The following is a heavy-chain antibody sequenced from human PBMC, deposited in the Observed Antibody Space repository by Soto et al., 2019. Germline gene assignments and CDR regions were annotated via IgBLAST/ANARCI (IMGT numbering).Heavy chain of an antibody. Sequence: SVKVSCNASGGTFGRYAISWVRHAPGQGLEWMGGIIPIFGTANNEQKFQGRVTITADKSTSTAYMELSSLRSEDTAVYYCARVEVVSWYYYGMDVWGQGTTVTVSS. CDR1: GGTFGRYA. D-gene: IGHD6-13*01. V-gene: IGHV1-69*06. CDR3: ARVEVVSWYYYGMDV. J-gene: IGHJ6*02. CDR2: IIPIFGTA.